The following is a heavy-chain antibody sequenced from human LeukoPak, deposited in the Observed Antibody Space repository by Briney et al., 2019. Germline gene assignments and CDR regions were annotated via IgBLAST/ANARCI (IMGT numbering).Heavy chain of an antibody. Sequence: GGSLRLSCAASGFSFSSYWMHWVRQAPGKGLVWVSRINSDGSTTSYADSVKGRFTISRDNAKNTLYLQMNSLRGEDTAVYYCARIYGGTFDYWGQGTLVTVSS. CDR1: GFSFSSYW. V-gene: IGHV3-74*01. J-gene: IGHJ4*02. D-gene: IGHD4-23*01. CDR3: ARIYGGTFDY. CDR2: INSDGSTT.